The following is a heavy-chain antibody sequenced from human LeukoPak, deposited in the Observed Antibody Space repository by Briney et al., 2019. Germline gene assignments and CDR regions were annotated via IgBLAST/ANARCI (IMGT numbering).Heavy chain of an antibody. CDR1: GYSFSTYW. Sequence: GESLKISCEGSGYSFSTYWITWVRQMPGKGLEWMGRIDPRDSDTIYNPSLQGHVRFSSVKSSNTVYLHWNSLKASDTAMFYCTRHRAYYNSPFDFWGRGTLVTVSS. D-gene: IGHD3-10*01. CDR2: IDPRDSDT. CDR3: TRHRAYYNSPFDF. J-gene: IGHJ4*02. V-gene: IGHV5-10-1*01.